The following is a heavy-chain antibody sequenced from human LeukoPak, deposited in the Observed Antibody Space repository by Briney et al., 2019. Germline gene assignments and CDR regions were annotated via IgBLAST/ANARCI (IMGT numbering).Heavy chain of an antibody. V-gene: IGHV4-4*02. Sequence: SGTLSLTCAVSGGSISSSNWWSWVRQPPGKGLEWIGEIYHSGSTNYNPSLKSRVTISVDKSKNQFSLKLSSVTAADTAVYYCARQPAEVYYYYMDVWGKGTTVTVSS. CDR1: GGSISSSNW. J-gene: IGHJ6*03. CDR2: IYHSGST. CDR3: ARQPAEVYYYYMDV.